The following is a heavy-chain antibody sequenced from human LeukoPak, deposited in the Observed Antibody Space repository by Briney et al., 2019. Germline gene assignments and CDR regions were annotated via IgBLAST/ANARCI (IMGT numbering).Heavy chain of an antibody. V-gene: IGHV1-2*02. J-gene: IGHJ4*02. CDR1: GYTFTGYY. CDR2: INPNSGGT. D-gene: IGHD6-19*01. Sequence: VASVKVSCKASGYTFTGYYMHWVRQAPGQGLEWMGWINPNSGGTNYAQKFQGRVTMTRDTSISTAYMELSRLRSDDTAVYYCARGDRSGWYREYSGIDYWGQGTLVTVSS. CDR3: ARGDRSGWYREYSGIDY.